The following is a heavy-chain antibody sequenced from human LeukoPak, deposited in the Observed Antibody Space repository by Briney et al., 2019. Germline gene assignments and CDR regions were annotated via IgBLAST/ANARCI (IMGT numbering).Heavy chain of an antibody. CDR3: ARVPSSTVTMWKYFQY. D-gene: IGHD4-17*01. J-gene: IGHJ1*01. V-gene: IGHV4-61*10. Sequence: KPSETLSLTCTVSGGSISSGSYYWSWIRQPAGKGLEWIGEINHSGSTNYNPSLKSRVTISVDTSKNQFSLKVSSVTAADTAVYYCARVPSSTVTMWKYFQYWGQGTLVTVSS. CDR2: INHSGST. CDR1: GGSISSGSYY.